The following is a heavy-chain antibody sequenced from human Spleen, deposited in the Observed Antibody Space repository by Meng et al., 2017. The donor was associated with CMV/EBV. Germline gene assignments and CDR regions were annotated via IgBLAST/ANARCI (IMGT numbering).Heavy chain of an antibody. CDR2: INTNSGGT. CDR3: ARILYYDLLTGYYRGPHDH. CDR1: GYTFTYYY. D-gene: IGHD3-9*01. J-gene: IGHJ4*02. Sequence: ASVKVSCKSSGYTFTYYYVHWVRQAPGQGLQWMGWINTNSGGTTYSQKFQGRVTMTRDTSTGTVYMGLSSLRSDDTALYYCARILYYDLLTGYYRGPHDHWGQGTLVTVSS. V-gene: IGHV1-2*02.